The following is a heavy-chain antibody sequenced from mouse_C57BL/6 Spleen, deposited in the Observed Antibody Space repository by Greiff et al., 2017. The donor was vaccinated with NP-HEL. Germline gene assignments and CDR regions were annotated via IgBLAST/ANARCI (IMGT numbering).Heavy chain of an antibody. Sequence: EVQLQQSGPELVKPGASVKISCKASGYTFTDYYMNWVKQSHGKSLEWIGDINPNNGGTSYNQKFKGKATLTVDKSSSTAYMELRSLTSEDSAVYYCARWAAWTMDYWGQGTSVTVSS. V-gene: IGHV1-26*01. J-gene: IGHJ4*01. D-gene: IGHD3-3*01. CDR1: GYTFTDYY. CDR3: ARWAAWTMDY. CDR2: INPNNGGT.